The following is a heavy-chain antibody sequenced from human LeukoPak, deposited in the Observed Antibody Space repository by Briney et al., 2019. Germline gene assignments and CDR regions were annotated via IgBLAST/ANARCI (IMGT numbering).Heavy chain of an antibody. Sequence: GRSLRLSCTASGFTFGDYAVSWVRQAPGKGLEWVGFIRSKAYGGTTEYAASVKGRFTISRDDSKSIAYLQMNSLKTEDTAVYYCTRSGEVLWFGELSYFDYWGQGTLVTVSS. CDR3: TRSGEVLWFGELSYFDY. J-gene: IGHJ4*02. D-gene: IGHD3-10*01. CDR1: GFTFGDYA. CDR2: IRSKAYGGTT. V-gene: IGHV3-49*04.